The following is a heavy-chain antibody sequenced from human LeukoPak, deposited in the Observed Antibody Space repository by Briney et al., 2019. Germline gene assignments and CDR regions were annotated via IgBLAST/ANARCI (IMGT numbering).Heavy chain of an antibody. Sequence: SVKVSCKASGDTFSSYTISWVRQAPGQGLEWMGRIIPILGIANYVQKFQGRVTTTADKSTSTAYMELSSLRSEDTAVYYCARGSFPDVGALLFDYWGQGTLVTVSS. V-gene: IGHV1-69*02. D-gene: IGHD1-26*01. J-gene: IGHJ4*02. CDR3: ARGSFPDVGALLFDY. CDR2: IIPILGIA. CDR1: GDTFSSYT.